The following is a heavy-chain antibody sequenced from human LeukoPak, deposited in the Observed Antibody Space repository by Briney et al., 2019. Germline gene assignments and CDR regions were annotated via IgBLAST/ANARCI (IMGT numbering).Heavy chain of an antibody. V-gene: IGHV4-59*01. D-gene: IGHD2-21*02. J-gene: IGHJ5*02. CDR1: GGSISSYY. CDR3: ASDYCGGDCYFLAYNYFDP. Sequence: SETLSLTCTVSGGSISSYYWNWIRQPPGKGLEWIGYIYFTGSTNYNPSLKSRVTISLDTSKNQFSLKLSSVTAADTAVYYCASDYCGGDCYFLAYNYFDPWGQGTLVTVSS. CDR2: IYFTGST.